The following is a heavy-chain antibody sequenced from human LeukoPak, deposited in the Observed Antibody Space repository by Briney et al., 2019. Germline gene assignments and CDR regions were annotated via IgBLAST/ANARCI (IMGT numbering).Heavy chain of an antibody. D-gene: IGHD7-27*01. Sequence: SETLSLTCTVSGGSISSYYWSWIRQPPGKGLEWIGYIYYSGSTNYNPSLKSRVTISVDTSKNQLSLKLSSVTAADTAVYYCASRPISSGDFQHWGQGTLVTVSS. V-gene: IGHV4-59*01. CDR3: ASRPISSGDFQH. CDR2: IYYSGST. J-gene: IGHJ1*01. CDR1: GGSISSYY.